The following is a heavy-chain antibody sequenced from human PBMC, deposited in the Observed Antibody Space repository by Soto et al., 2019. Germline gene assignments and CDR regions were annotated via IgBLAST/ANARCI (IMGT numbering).Heavy chain of an antibody. CDR1: GFTFSSYG. Sequence: QVQLVESGGGVVQPGRSLRLSCAASGFTFSSYGIHWVRQAPGNGLAWVAAIWDDGGNRYYTDSVKGRFTISRDNSKNTVSLQINNLRAEDTAVYYCARFSGLGRAELGFDYWGQGTLVIVSS. V-gene: IGHV3-33*01. CDR3: ARFSGLGRAELGFDY. D-gene: IGHD3-10*01. CDR2: IWDDGGNR. J-gene: IGHJ4*02.